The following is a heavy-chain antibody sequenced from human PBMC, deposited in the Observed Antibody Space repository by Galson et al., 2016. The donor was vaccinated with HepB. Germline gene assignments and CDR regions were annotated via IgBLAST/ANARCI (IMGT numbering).Heavy chain of an antibody. CDR3: AKYDSSGFDY. J-gene: IGHJ4*02. Sequence: SETLSLTCTVSGGSIRTYYWSWIRQPPGKGLEWIAYIHDSGRTNYNPSLKSRVTMSVDTSKNQFSLRLSSVSAADTAVYYCAKYDSSGFDYWGQGTLVTVSS. CDR2: IHDSGRT. CDR1: GGSIRTYY. D-gene: IGHD3-22*01. V-gene: IGHV4-59*01.